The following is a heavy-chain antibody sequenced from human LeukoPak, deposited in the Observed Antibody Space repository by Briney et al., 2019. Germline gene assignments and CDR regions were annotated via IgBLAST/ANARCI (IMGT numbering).Heavy chain of an antibody. V-gene: IGHV4-34*01. CDR3: ARLLSVLSPPEAFDY. CDR1: GGSYSGYY. CDR2: INHTGST. J-gene: IGHJ4*02. Sequence: KPSETLSLTCAVYGGSYSGYYWSWIRHPPGKGLEWIGEINHTGSTYYSPSLKSRVTISIDTSKNQFSLNLSSVTAADTAVAHCARLLSVLSPPEAFDYWGQGTLVTASS. D-gene: IGHD2/OR15-2a*01.